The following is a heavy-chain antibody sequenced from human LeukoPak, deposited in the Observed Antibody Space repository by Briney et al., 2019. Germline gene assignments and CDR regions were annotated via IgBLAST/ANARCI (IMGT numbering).Heavy chain of an antibody. J-gene: IGHJ4*02. V-gene: IGHV3-53*01. CDR2: TYSGGDT. D-gene: IGHD6-13*01. CDR1: GFTIISNY. CDR3: ARLGMIQAYSTEDY. Sequence: GGSLRLSCAASGFTIISNYMSWVRQAPGKGLEWVSVTYSGGDTYYADSVKGRFTISRDNSKNTLYLQMNSLRAEDTAVYYCARLGMIQAYSTEDYWGQGTLVTVSS.